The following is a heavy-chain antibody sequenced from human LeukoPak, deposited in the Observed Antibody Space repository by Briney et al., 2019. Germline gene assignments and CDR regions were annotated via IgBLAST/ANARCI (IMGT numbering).Heavy chain of an antibody. V-gene: IGHV4-59*01. Sequence: SETLSLTCTVSSGSISSYYWSWIRQPPGKGLEWIGYIYYSGSTNYNPSLKSRVPISVDTSKNQFPLKLSSVTAADTAVYYCARSYSSGWYAGVHDYWGQGTLVTVSS. D-gene: IGHD6-19*01. CDR3: ARSYSSGWYAGVHDY. CDR2: IYYSGST. J-gene: IGHJ4*02. CDR1: SGSISSYY.